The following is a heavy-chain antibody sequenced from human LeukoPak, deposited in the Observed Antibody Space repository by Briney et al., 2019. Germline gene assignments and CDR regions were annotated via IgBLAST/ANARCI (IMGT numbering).Heavy chain of an antibody. Sequence: PGGSLRLSCAASGLTFSSYAMHWVRQAPGKGLECVASISYDGSNKYYADSVKGRFTISRDDSKSALYLQVNSLRAEDTAFYYCADSSWPAPYFQHWGQGTLVTVSS. CDR3: ADSSWPAPYFQH. CDR1: GLTFSSYA. V-gene: IGHV3-30*04. D-gene: IGHD6-13*01. J-gene: IGHJ1*01. CDR2: ISYDGSNK.